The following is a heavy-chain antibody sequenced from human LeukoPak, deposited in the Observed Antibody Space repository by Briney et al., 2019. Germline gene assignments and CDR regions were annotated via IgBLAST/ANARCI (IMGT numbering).Heavy chain of an antibody. CDR2: ISSSSSYI. Sequence: GGSLRLSCAASGFTFSSYGMHWVRQAPGKGLEWVSSISSSSSYIYYADSVKGRFTISRDNAKNSLYLQMNSLRAEDTAVYYCARVTYYYDSSSDAFDIWGQGTMVTVSS. V-gene: IGHV3-21*01. D-gene: IGHD3-22*01. CDR3: ARVTYYYDSSSDAFDI. J-gene: IGHJ3*02. CDR1: GFTFSSYG.